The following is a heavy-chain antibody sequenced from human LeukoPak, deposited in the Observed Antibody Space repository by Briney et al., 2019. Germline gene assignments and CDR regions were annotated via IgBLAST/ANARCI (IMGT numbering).Heavy chain of an antibody. Sequence: ASVKVSCKASGGTFSSYAISWVRQAPGKGLEWMGGIIPIFGTANYAQKFQGRVTITADESTSTAYMELSSLRSEDTAVYYCASEGSTSCDVWGKGTTVTVSS. CDR2: IIPIFGTA. CDR3: ASEGSTSCDV. V-gene: IGHV1-69*13. J-gene: IGHJ6*04. CDR1: GGTFSSYA. D-gene: IGHD2-2*01.